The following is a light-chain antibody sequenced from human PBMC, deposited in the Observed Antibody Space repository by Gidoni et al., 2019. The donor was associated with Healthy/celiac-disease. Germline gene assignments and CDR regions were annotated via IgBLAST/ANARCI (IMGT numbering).Light chain of an antibody. CDR2: GAS. Sequence: ELVMTQSTATLSVSPGERATLSCRASQSVSSNLAWYQQKPGEAPRPLIYGASTRATGIPARFSGSGSGTEFTLTISSLQSEDFAVYYCQQYNNWPPITFGQGTRLEIK. CDR3: QQYNNWPPIT. J-gene: IGKJ5*01. CDR1: QSVSSN. V-gene: IGKV3-15*01.